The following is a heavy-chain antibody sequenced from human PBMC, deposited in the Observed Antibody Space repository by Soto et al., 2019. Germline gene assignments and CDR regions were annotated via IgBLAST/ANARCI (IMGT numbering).Heavy chain of an antibody. D-gene: IGHD2-21*02. J-gene: IGHJ4*02. V-gene: IGHV1-46*01. CDR1: GYTFTSYY. CDR2: INPSGGST. Sequence: ASVKVSCKASGYTFTSYYMHWVRQAPGQGLEWMGIINPSGGSTSYAQKFQGRVTMTRDTSTSTVYMELSSLRSEDTAVYYCASQESYCGGDCYSGEGDYWGQGTLVTVSS. CDR3: ASQESYCGGDCYSGEGDY.